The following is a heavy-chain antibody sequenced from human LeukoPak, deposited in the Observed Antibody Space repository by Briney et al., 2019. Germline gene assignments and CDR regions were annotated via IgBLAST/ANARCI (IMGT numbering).Heavy chain of an antibody. V-gene: IGHV3-23*01. Sequence: GGCLRLSCAASGFTFSSYDMSWVRQAPGKGLQWVSSISGSGGSTYYADSVKGRFTISRDNAKNSLYLQMNSLRAEDTAVYYCAELGITMIGGVWGKGTTVTISS. CDR1: GFTFSSYD. D-gene: IGHD3-10*02. CDR2: ISGSGGST. CDR3: AELGITMIGGV. J-gene: IGHJ6*04.